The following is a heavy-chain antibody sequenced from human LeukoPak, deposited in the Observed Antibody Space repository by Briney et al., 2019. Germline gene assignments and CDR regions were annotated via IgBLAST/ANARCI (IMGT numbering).Heavy chain of an antibody. V-gene: IGHV3-30*02. D-gene: IGHD3-22*01. CDR2: IRYDGSNK. Sequence: GGSLRLSCAASGFTFSSYGMHWVRQAPGKGLEWVAFIRYDGSNKYYADSVKGRFTISRDNSKKTLYLQMNSLRPEDTAVYYCAKDFSVYYYDSRVLDYWGQGILVTVSS. J-gene: IGHJ4*02. CDR3: AKDFSVYYYDSRVLDY. CDR1: GFTFSSYG.